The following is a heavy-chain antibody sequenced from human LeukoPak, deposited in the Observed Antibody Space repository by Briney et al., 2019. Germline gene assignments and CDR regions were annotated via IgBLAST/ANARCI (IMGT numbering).Heavy chain of an antibody. CDR2: IYYSGST. V-gene: IGHV4-30-4*01. Sequence: PSQTLSLTCTVSGGSISSGDYYWSWIRQPPGKGLEWIGYIYYSGSTYYNPSLKSRVTISVDTSKNQFSLKLSSVTAADTAVYYCARGNYGDYQTDNWFDPWGQGTLVTVSS. CDR1: GGSISSGDYY. J-gene: IGHJ5*02. CDR3: ARGNYGDYQTDNWFDP. D-gene: IGHD4-17*01.